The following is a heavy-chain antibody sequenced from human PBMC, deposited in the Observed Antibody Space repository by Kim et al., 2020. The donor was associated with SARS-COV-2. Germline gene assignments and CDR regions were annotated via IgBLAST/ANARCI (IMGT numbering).Heavy chain of an antibody. CDR2: IKSKTDGRTT. Sequence: GGSLRLSCAASGFTFSNAWMSWVRQAPGKGLEWVGRIKSKTDGRTTDYAAPGKGRFTISRDDSKNTLYLQMNSLKTEDTAVYYCTTVVVVVPAAYYYYGMDVWGRGTTVTVSS. CDR1: GFTFSNAW. V-gene: IGHV3-15*01. D-gene: IGHD2-2*01. CDR3: TTVVVVVPAAYYYYGMDV. J-gene: IGHJ6*02.